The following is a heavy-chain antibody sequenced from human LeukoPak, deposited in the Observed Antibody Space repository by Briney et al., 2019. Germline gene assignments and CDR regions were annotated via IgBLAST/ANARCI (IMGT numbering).Heavy chain of an antibody. V-gene: IGHV3-30*18. J-gene: IGHJ4*02. CDR3: AKDGGTGGYYAGFVDY. CDR1: GFTFSSYG. Sequence: GRSLRLSCAASGFTFSSYGMHWVRQAPGKGLEWVAVISYDVNEKYYVDSVKGRFTISRDNSENTLYLQMNSLRAEDTAVYYCAKDGGTGGYYAGFVDYWGQGTMVTVSS. D-gene: IGHD3-22*01. CDR2: ISYDVNEK.